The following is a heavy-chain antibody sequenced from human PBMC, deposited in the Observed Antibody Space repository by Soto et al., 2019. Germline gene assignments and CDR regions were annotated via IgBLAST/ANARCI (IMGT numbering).Heavy chain of an antibody. J-gene: IGHJ4*02. CDR2: IYYSGTT. CDR1: GGSLSGYY. D-gene: IGHD5-18*01. V-gene: IGHV4-59*01. Sequence: QVQLQESGPGLVKPSETLSLTCTVSGGSLSGYYWSWIRQRPGKGLEWIGYIYYSGTTNYNPSLKSRVTMSVDTSKNQFSLKLSSVTAADTAVYYCARDLQRHSDGCDYWGQGTLVTVSS. CDR3: ARDLQRHSDGCDY.